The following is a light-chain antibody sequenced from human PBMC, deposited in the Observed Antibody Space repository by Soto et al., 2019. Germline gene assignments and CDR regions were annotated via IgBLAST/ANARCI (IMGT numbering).Light chain of an antibody. J-gene: IGKJ5*01. Sequence: EVVMRQSPSTLSVSPGEGATLSCRASQGIGDTLAWYQHKPGQTPRLLIYDTSTRATGVPTRFSGSRSGAGFTLTISSLEPEDAAVYYCQQRSDWPPITFGQGTRLEIK. CDR1: QGIGDT. CDR3: QQRSDWPPIT. CDR2: DTS. V-gene: IGKV3-11*01.